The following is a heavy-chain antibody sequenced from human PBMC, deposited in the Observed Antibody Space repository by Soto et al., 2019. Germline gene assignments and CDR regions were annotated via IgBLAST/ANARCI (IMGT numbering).Heavy chain of an antibody. CDR1: GFTFSSYG. CDR3: ARNSRYDTPMVY. CDR2: ISSNGGST. D-gene: IGHD5-18*01. V-gene: IGHV3-64*01. Sequence: GGSLRLSCVASGFTFSSYGMHWVRQAPGKGLEYVSAISSNGGSTYYANSVKGRFTISRDNSKNTLYLQMNSLRAEDTAVYYCARNSRYDTPMVYWGQGTLVTVSS. J-gene: IGHJ4*02.